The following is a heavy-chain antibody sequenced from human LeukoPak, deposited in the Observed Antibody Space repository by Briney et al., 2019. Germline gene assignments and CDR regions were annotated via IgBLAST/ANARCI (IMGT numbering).Heavy chain of an antibody. CDR1: GFTFSSYW. D-gene: IGHD3-3*01. Sequence: GGSLRLSCAASGFTFSSYWMSWVRQAPGKGLEWVANIKQDGSEKYYVDSVKGRFTISRDNAKNSLYLQMNSLRAEDTAVYYCASSDIYYDFWSGYIYWGQGTLVTASS. V-gene: IGHV3-7*01. CDR3: ASSDIYYDFWSGYIY. J-gene: IGHJ4*02. CDR2: IKQDGSEK.